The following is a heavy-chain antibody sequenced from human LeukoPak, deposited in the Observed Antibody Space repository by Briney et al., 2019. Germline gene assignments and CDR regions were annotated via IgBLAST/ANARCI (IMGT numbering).Heavy chain of an antibody. CDR2: IIPIFGTA. V-gene: IGHV1-69*01. D-gene: IGHD5-18*01. J-gene: IGHJ6*02. CDR3: ARAARGYSYGYGLSRYYGMDV. CDR1: GGTFISYA. Sequence: GASVKVSCKASGGTFISYAISWVRQAPGQGLEWMGGIIPIFGTANYAQKFQGRVTITADESTSTAYMELSSLRSEDTAVYYCARAARGYSYGYGLSRYYGMDVWGQGTTVTVSS.